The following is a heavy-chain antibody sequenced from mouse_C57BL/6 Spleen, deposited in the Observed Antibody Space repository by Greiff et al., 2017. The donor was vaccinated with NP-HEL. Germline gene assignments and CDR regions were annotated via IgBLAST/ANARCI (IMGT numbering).Heavy chain of an antibody. V-gene: IGHV1-61*01. CDR3: ARRGYFHFDY. CDR1: GYTFTSYW. D-gene: IGHD2-3*01. CDR2: IYPSDSET. J-gene: IGHJ2*01. Sequence: QVQLQQPGAELVRPGSSVKLSCKASGYTFTSYWMDWVKQRPGQGLEWIGNIYPSDSETHYNQKFKDKATLTVDKSSSTAYMQLSSLTSEDSAVYYCARRGYFHFDYWGRGTTLTVSS.